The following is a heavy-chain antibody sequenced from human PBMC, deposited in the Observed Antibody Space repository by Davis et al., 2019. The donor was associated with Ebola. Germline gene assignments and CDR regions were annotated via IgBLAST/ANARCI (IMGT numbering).Heavy chain of an antibody. Sequence: GESLKISCAVSGFTRRGYGVHWVRQAPGKGLEWVAVIWYDGTNTYYADSVRGRFTVSRDNSKNMVYLQMNSLRAEDTAVYYCARDYSDYDNYPGYWGQGTLVTVSS. CDR1: GFTRRGYG. D-gene: IGHD4-11*01. J-gene: IGHJ4*02. V-gene: IGHV3-33*01. CDR3: ARDYSDYDNYPGY. CDR2: IWYDGTNT.